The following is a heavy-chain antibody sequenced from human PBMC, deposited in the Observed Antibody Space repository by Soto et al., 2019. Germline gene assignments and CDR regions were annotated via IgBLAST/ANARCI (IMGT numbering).Heavy chain of an antibody. CDR2: ISYDGSNK. V-gene: IGHV3-30*18. D-gene: IGHD2-15*01. CDR1: GFTFSSYG. J-gene: IGHJ5*02. CDR3: AKDRIVVVVAATRELDP. Sequence: GGSLRLSCAASGFTFSSYGMHWVRQAPGKGLEWVAVISYDGSNKYYADSVKGRFTISRDNSKNTLYLQMNSLRAEDTAVYYWAKDRIVVVVAATRELDPWGQGTLVTVSS.